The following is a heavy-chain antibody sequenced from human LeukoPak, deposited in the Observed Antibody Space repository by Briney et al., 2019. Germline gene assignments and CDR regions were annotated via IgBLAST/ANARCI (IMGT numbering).Heavy chain of an antibody. CDR1: GFTFSSYW. D-gene: IGHD2-15*01. CDR3: AREVTSCCMDV. Sequence: GGSLRLSCAASGFTFSSYWMHWVRQAPGKGLVWVSRINSDGSSTSYADSVKGRFTISRDNAKNTLYLQMNSLRAEDTAVYYCAREVTSCCMDVWGKGTTVTVSS. CDR2: INSDGSST. V-gene: IGHV3-74*01. J-gene: IGHJ6*04.